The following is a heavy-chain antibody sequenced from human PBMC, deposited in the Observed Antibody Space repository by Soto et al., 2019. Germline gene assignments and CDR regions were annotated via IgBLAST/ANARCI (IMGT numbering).Heavy chain of an antibody. CDR2: IVVGSGNT. J-gene: IGHJ4*02. CDR3: AAEVKGYCSGGHC. CDR1: GFTFTSSA. V-gene: IGHV1-58*01. D-gene: IGHD2-15*01. Sequence: SVKGSCKASGFTFTSSALQWVRQARGQRLEWIGWIVVGSGNTNYAQKFQERVTITREMSTSTAYMELISLRSEDTAVYYCAAEVKGYCSGGHCWGQGTLVTGSS.